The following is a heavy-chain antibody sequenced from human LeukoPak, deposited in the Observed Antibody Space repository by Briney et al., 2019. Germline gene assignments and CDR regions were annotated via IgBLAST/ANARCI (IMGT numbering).Heavy chain of an antibody. CDR1: GFTFSNYR. CDR3: ATYSSLNRREFQF. J-gene: IGHJ1*01. CDR2: IKTDGSEK. Sequence: TGGSLRLSCEGSGFTFSNYRMGWVRQAPGKGLQWVANIKTDGSEKYYVDSVKGRFTISRDNAKNSLYLQMNSLRAEDTAVYYCATYSSLNRREFQFWGQGTLLTVSS. V-gene: IGHV3-7*01. D-gene: IGHD3-22*01.